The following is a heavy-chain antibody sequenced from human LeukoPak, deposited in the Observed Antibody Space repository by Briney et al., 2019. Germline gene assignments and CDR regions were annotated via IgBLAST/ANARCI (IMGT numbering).Heavy chain of an antibody. CDR3: ARSNSGSYWYYFDY. D-gene: IGHD1-26*01. V-gene: IGHV4-59*01. Sequence: SETLSLTCTVSGGSISSYYWSWIRQPPGKGLKWIGYIYYSGSTNYNPSLKSRVTISVDTSKNQFSLKLSSVTAADTAVYYCARSNSGSYWYYFDYWGQGTLVTVSS. CDR1: GGSISSYY. CDR2: IYYSGST. J-gene: IGHJ4*02.